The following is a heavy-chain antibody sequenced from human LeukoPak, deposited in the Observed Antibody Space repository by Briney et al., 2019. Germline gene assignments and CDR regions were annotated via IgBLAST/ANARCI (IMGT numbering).Heavy chain of an antibody. CDR3: AGGYPRGSEDPAIDY. CDR1: GGSISSYY. V-gene: IGHV4-59*08. D-gene: IGHD3-16*01. Sequence: SETLSLTCTVSGGSISSYYWSWIRQPPGKGLEWIGYIYHSGSTNYNPSLKSRVTISVDTSKNQFSLKLSSVTAADTAVYYCAGGYPRGSEDPAIDYWGQGTLVTVSS. CDR2: IYHSGST. J-gene: IGHJ4*02.